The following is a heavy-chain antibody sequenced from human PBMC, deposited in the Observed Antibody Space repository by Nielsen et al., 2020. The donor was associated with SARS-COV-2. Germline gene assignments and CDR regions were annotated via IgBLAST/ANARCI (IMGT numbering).Heavy chain of an antibody. V-gene: IGHV4-59*12. CDR3: ARGGGITGTRGDWFDP. CDR1: GGSISSYY. CDR2: IYYSGST. Sequence: ESLKISCTVSGGSISSYYWSWIRQPPGKGLEWIGYIYYSGSTNYNPSLKSRVTISVDTSKNQFSLKLSSVTAADTAVYYCARGGGITGTRGDWFDPWGQGTLVTVSS. D-gene: IGHD1-7*01. J-gene: IGHJ5*02.